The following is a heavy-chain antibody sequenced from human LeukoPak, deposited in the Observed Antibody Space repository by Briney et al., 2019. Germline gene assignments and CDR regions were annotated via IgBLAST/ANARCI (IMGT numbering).Heavy chain of an antibody. J-gene: IGHJ4*02. CDR3: ARRGPVGGGWGFDY. D-gene: IGHD6-19*01. CDR2: ISGYYGNT. CDR1: GYTFTSYG. V-gene: IGHV1-18*01. Sequence: ASVKVSCRASGYTFTSYGISWVRQAPGQGLEWMGWISGYYGNTDSAQNLQGRVTMTRDTSTSTAYMELRSLTSDDTAVYYCARRGPVGGGWGFDYWGQGTLVTVSS.